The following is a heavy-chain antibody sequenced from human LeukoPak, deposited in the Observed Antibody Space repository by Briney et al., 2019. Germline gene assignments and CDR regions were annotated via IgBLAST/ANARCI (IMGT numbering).Heavy chain of an antibody. CDR3: AKDKAGAGFGDAFDI. D-gene: IGHD3-10*01. CDR1: GFTVSRNY. Sequence: GGSLRLSCAASGFTVSRNYMSWVRQAPGKGLEWVSVIYSGGSTYYADSVKGRFTISRDNSKNTLYLQMNSLRAEDTAVYYCAKDKAGAGFGDAFDIWGQGTMVTVSS. J-gene: IGHJ3*02. CDR2: IYSGGST. V-gene: IGHV3-66*01.